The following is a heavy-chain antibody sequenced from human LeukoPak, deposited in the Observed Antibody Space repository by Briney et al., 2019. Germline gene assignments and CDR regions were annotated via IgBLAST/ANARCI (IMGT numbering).Heavy chain of an antibody. V-gene: IGHV4-39*01. J-gene: IGHJ4*02. D-gene: IGHD6-13*01. CDR1: GGSISSSSYY. CDR3: ARHKSSQLQYSIGIAAAGTDLDY. Sequence: PSETLSLTCTVSGGSISSSSYYWGWIRQPPGKGLEWIGSIYYSGSTYYNPSLKSRVTISVDTSKNQFSLKLSSVTAADTAVYYCARHKSSQLQYSIGIAAAGTDLDYWGQGTLVTVSS. CDR2: IYYSGST.